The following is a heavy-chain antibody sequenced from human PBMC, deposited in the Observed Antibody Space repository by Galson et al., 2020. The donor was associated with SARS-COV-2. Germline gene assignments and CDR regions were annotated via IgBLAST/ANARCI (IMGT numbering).Heavy chain of an antibody. CDR3: VKDIGDYYDTSGYYGAFDL. D-gene: IGHD3-22*01. CDR2: INWNSVSI. Sequence: LELVSGINWNSVSIGYADSVKGRFTISRDNANNSLYLQMNSLRAEDTALYYCVKDIGDYYDTSGYYGAFDLWGQGTLVTVS. V-gene: IGHV3-9*01. J-gene: IGHJ3*01.